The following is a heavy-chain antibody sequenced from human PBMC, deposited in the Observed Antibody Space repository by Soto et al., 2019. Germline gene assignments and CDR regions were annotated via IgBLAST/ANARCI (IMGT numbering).Heavy chain of an antibody. CDR2: INAHSGGT. CDR3: AKCLTRQLADCLDY. J-gene: IGHJ4*02. Sequence: ASVKVSCKASGFSFTGYYIHWLRQAPGQGLEWMGGINAHSGGTEYAQKFQGRVTLTRDTSSSTAYMTLSGLRSDDTAIYYCAKCLTRQLADCLDYWGQGTQVTVSS. CDR1: GFSFTGYY. V-gene: IGHV1-2*02. D-gene: IGHD6-6*01.